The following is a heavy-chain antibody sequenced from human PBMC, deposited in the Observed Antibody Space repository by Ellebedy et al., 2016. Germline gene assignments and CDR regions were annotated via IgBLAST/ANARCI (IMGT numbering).Heavy chain of an antibody. D-gene: IGHD1-14*01. CDR2: IYYSGST. CDR3: ARDPPRNPREDWFNP. Sequence: SETLSLTXTVSGGSISSGGYYWSWIRQHPGKGLEWIGYIYYSGSTYYNPSLKSRVTISVDTSKNQFSLKLSSVTAADTAVYYCARDPPRNPREDWFNPWGQGTLVTVSS. J-gene: IGHJ5*02. V-gene: IGHV4-31*03. CDR1: GGSISSGGYY.